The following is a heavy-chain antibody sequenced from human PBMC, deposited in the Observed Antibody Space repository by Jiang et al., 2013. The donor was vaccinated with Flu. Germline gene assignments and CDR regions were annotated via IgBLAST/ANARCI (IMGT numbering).Heavy chain of an antibody. CDR2: INPNNGDT. CDR3: ARDRGWQWLIDY. D-gene: IGHD6-19*01. CDR1: GYSFPNYY. V-gene: IGHV1-2*02. Sequence: EVKKPGASVKVSCRASGYSFPNYYVHWVRQAPGQGLEWMGWINPNNGDTSYAQKFQGRVTLTRDTSISTAYMELRRLKSDDTAVYYCARDRGWQWLIDYWGQGSLVTVSS. J-gene: IGHJ4*02.